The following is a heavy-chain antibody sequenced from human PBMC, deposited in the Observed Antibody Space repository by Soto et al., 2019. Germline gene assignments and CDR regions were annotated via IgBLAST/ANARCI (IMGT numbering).Heavy chain of an antibody. D-gene: IGHD2-2*01. V-gene: IGHV3-21*01. CDR2: ISSSSSYI. J-gene: IGHJ3*02. Sequence: GGSLRLSCAASGFTFSSYSMNWVRQAPGKGLEWVSSISSSSSYIYYADSVKGRFTISRDNAKNSLYLQMNSLRAEDTAVYYCARDPPPAPNNIVVVPAAQKRPEKTKRNAFDIWGQGTMVTVSS. CDR3: ARDPPPAPNNIVVVPAAQKRPEKTKRNAFDI. CDR1: GFTFSSYS.